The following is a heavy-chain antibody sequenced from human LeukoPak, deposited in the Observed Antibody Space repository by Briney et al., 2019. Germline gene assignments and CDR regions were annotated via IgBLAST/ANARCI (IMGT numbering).Heavy chain of an antibody. Sequence: GGSLRLSCTVSGFTVSSNSMSWVRQAPGKGLEWVSSISSSSSYIYYADSVKGRFTISRDNAKNSLYLQMNSLRAEDTAVYYCARESSVVGRNIDYWGQGALVTVSS. CDR2: ISSSSSYI. CDR3: ARESSVVGRNIDY. CDR1: GFTVSSNS. D-gene: IGHD1-26*01. J-gene: IGHJ4*02. V-gene: IGHV3-21*01.